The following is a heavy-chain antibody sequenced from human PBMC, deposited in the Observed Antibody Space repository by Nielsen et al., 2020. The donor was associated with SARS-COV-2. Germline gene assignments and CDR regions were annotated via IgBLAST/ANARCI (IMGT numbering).Heavy chain of an antibody. J-gene: IGHJ6*02. CDR1: GYTFTGYY. CDR2: INPNSGGT. V-gene: IGHV1-2*02. D-gene: IGHD6-25*01. Sequence: ASVKVSCKASGYTFTGYYMHWVRQAPGQGLEWMGWINPNSGGTNYAQKFQGRVTITADESTSTAYMELSSLRSEDTAVYYCARDYGSGWYFGMDVWGQGTTVTVSS. CDR3: ARDYGSGWYFGMDV.